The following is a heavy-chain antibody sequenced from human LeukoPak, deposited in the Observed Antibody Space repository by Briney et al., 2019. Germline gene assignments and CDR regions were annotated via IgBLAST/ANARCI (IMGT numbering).Heavy chain of an antibody. CDR2: IIPMFGTA. D-gene: IGHD5-12*01. J-gene: IGHJ4*02. V-gene: IGHV1-69*13. CDR1: GGTFSTYA. Sequence: ASVKVSCKASGGTFSTYAIIWVRQAPGQGLEWMGGIIPMFGTANYAQKFQGRVTITADESTSTAYMELSSLRSDDTAVYYCARTSHYVDIAATIPYGIYYFDYWGQGTLVTVSS. CDR3: ARTSHYVDIAATIPYGIYYFDY.